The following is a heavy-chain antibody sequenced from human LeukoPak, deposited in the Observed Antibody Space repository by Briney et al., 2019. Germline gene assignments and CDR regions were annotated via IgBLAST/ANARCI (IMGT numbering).Heavy chain of an antibody. V-gene: IGHV4-30-2*01. CDR3: ARDLMAGENHNYFDY. Sequence: PSQTLSLTCTVSGGSISSGGYYWSWIRQPPGKGLEWIGYIYHSGSTYYNPSLKSRVTISVDRSKNQFSLKLSSVTAADTAVYYCARDLMAGENHNYFDYWGQGTLVTVSS. CDR1: GGSISSGGYY. CDR2: IYHSGST. J-gene: IGHJ4*02. D-gene: IGHD6-19*01.